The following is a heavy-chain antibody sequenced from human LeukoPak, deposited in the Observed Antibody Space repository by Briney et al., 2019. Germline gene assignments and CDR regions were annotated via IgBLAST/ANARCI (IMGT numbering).Heavy chain of an antibody. V-gene: IGHV1-46*01. CDR1: GYTFITYY. Sequence: GASVKVSCKASGYTFITYYMHWVRQAPGQGLEWMGIINPGGGSTTYAQKFQGRVTMTRDTSTRTVYMELSSLKSEDTAVYYCARVEGYDSSGYYYGCWGQGTLVTVSS. CDR2: INPGGGST. D-gene: IGHD3-22*01. J-gene: IGHJ4*02. CDR3: ARVEGYDSSGYYYGC.